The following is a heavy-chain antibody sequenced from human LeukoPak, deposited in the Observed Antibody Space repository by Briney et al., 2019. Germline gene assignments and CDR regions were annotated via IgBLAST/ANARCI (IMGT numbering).Heavy chain of an antibody. J-gene: IGHJ3*02. CDR2: IYYSGST. D-gene: IGHD1-14*01. V-gene: IGHV4-59*01. Sequence: SETLSFTCTVSGGSISSYYWSWIRQPPGKGLEWIGYIYYSGSTNYNPSLKSRVTISVDTSKNQFSLKLSSVTAADTAVYYCARSEVQTAFDIWGQGTMVTVSS. CDR1: GGSISSYY. CDR3: ARSEVQTAFDI.